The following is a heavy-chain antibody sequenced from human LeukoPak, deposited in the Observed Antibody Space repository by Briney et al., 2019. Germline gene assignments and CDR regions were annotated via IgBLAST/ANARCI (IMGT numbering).Heavy chain of an antibody. J-gene: IGHJ4*02. CDR3: ARADRGMVRGVSIY. CDR2: ISYDGSNK. V-gene: IGHV3-30*04. Sequence: GRSLRLSCAASGFTFSSYAMHWVRQAPGKGLEWVAVISYDGSNKYYADSVKGRFTISRDNSKNTLYLQMNSLRAEDTAVYYCARADRGMVRGVSIYWGQGILVTVSS. CDR1: GFTFSSYA. D-gene: IGHD3-10*01.